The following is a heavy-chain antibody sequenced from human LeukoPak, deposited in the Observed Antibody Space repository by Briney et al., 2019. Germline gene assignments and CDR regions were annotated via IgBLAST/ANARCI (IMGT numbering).Heavy chain of an antibody. V-gene: IGHV3-74*01. Sequence: GGSLRLSCAASGFTFSSYWMHWVRQAPGKGLVWVSRINTDGTSTTYADSVKGRFTISRDNAKNTLYLQTNSLRAEDTAVYYCARGRAAVAGFYMDVWGKGTTVTVSS. D-gene: IGHD6-19*01. CDR2: INTDGTST. CDR1: GFTFSSYW. J-gene: IGHJ6*03. CDR3: ARGRAAVAGFYMDV.